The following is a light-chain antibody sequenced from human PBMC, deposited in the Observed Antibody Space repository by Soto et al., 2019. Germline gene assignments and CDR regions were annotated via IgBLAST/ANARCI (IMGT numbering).Light chain of an antibody. V-gene: IGLV2-8*01. J-gene: IGLJ1*01. CDR3: SSYAVTNIFV. CDR1: SSDVGGYNY. Sequence: QSVVTQPHSASGSPGHSVTISCTGTSSDVGGYNYVSWYQQHPGKAPKVIIYEVSKRPSGVPDRFSGSKSGSTASLTVSGLQAEDEADYYCSSYAVTNIFVFGTGTKVTV. CDR2: EVS.